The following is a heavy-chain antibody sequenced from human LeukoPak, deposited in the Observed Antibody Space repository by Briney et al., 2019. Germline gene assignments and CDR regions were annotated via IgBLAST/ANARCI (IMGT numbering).Heavy chain of an antibody. Sequence: PGGSLRLSCAASGFTFSSYAMHWVRQAPGKGLEWVAVISYDGSNKYYADSVKGRFTISRDNSKNTLYLQMNSLRAEDTAVYYCARTMNYYDSSGYHDAFDIWGQGTMVTVSS. D-gene: IGHD3-22*01. V-gene: IGHV3-30*04. J-gene: IGHJ3*02. CDR1: GFTFSSYA. CDR2: ISYDGSNK. CDR3: ARTMNYYDSSGYHDAFDI.